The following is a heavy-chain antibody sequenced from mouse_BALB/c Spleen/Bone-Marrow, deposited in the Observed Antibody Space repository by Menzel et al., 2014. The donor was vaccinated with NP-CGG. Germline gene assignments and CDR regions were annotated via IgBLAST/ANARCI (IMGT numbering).Heavy chain of an antibody. CDR2: ISRGGTT. Sequence: EVNVVESGGGLVKPGGSLKLSCAASGFTFSSYAMSWVRQTPVKRLEWVASISRGGTTYYPDSVKGRFTISRDNARNILYLQMSGLRSEDTAMYYCARNYYGTFAYWGQGTLVTVSA. CDR3: ARNYYGTFAY. J-gene: IGHJ3*01. V-gene: IGHV5-6-5*01. CDR1: GFTFSSYA. D-gene: IGHD1-1*01.